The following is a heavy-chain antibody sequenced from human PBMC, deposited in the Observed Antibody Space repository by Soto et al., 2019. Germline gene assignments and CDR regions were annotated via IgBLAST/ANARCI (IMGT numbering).Heavy chain of an antibody. D-gene: IGHD5-12*01. V-gene: IGHV1-46*03. CDR2: INPSGGST. CDR3: AREFSGYDPRNWFDP. Sequence: ASVKVSCKASGYTFTSYYMHWVRQAPGQGLEWMGIINPSGGSTSYAQKFQGRVTMTRDTSTGTVYMELSSLRSEDTAVYYCAREFSGYDPRNWFDPWGQGTLVTVSS. J-gene: IGHJ5*02. CDR1: GYTFTSYY.